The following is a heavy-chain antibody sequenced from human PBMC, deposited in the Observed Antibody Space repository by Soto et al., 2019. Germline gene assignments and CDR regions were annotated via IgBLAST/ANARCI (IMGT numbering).Heavy chain of an antibody. CDR2: ISSSSSTI. J-gene: IGHJ2*01. D-gene: IGHD3-10*02. V-gene: IGHV3-48*01. Sequence: KGLEWVSYISSSSSTIYYADSVKGRFTISRDNAKNSLYLQMNSLRAEDTVVFFQAEDGIRDVRSVSAFLLNRSSDL. CDR3: AEDGIRDVRSVSAFLLNRSSDL.